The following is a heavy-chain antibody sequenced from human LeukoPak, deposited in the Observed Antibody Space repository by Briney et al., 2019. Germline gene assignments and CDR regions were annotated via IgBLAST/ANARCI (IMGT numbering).Heavy chain of an antibody. V-gene: IGHV1-69*04. CDR2: IIPILGIA. J-gene: IGHJ4*02. CDR3: ASDFYCTNGVCYLNYFDY. CDR1: GGTFSSYA. D-gene: IGHD2-8*01. Sequence: SVKVSCKASGGTFSSYAISWVRQAPGQGLEWMGRIIPILGIANYARKFQGRVTITADKSTSTAYMELSSLRSEDTAVYYCASDFYCTNGVCYLNYFDYWGQGTLVTVSS.